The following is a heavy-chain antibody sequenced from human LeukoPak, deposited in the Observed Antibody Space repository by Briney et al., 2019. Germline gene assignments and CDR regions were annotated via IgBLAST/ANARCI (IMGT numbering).Heavy chain of an antibody. V-gene: IGHV1-18*01. J-gene: IGHJ5*02. CDR1: GYTFTSYG. CDR2: ISAYNGKT. CDR3: ARDNSGGDTAWWFDP. Sequence: ASVKDSCKASGYTFTSYGISWVRPAPGQGVEWMGWISAYNGKTSYAQKFQGRLSPTREMSTNTDSMERSSLRYPETALCYIARDNSGGDTAWWFDPWGQGTLVTVSS. D-gene: IGHD1-26*01.